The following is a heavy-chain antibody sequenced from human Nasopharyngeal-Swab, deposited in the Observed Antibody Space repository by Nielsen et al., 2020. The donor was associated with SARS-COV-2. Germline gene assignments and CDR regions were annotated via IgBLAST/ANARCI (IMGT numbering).Heavy chain of an antibody. Sequence: GESLKISCAASGFNFNNYGMHWVRQAPGKGLEWVSSISSSSTYIYYADSVKGRFTISRDSAKNSLYLQMNSLKAEDTAVYYCARDGLDYDFWSAYFMDVWGQGTTVTVSS. D-gene: IGHD3-3*01. V-gene: IGHV3-21*01. CDR3: ARDGLDYDFWSAYFMDV. J-gene: IGHJ6*02. CDR2: ISSSSTYI. CDR1: GFNFNNYG.